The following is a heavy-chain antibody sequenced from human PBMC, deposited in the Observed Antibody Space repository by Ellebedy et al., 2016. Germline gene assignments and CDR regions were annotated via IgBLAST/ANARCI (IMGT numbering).Heavy chain of an antibody. J-gene: IGHJ4*02. CDR1: GASINSYY. CDR2: IYTSGST. V-gene: IGHV4-4*07. D-gene: IGHD1-26*01. CDR3: ARGRKVGTTDLDY. Sequence: SETLSLTXTVSGASINSYYWNWIRQPAGKGLEWLGRIYTSGSTNFNPSFKNRVTMPVDTSKNEFSLKLSSVTAVDTAVYYCARGRKVGTTDLDYWGQGTQVTVSS.